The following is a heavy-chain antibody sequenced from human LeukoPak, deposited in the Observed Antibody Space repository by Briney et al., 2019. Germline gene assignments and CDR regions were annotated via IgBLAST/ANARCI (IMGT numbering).Heavy chain of an antibody. D-gene: IGHD2-15*01. CDR1: GFTFNIYA. CDR2: ISGSGDST. J-gene: IGHJ3*02. V-gene: IGHV3-23*01. Sequence: PGGSLRHSCAASGFTFNIYAMSWVRQAPGKGLEWVSTISGSGDSTYYADSVKGRFTISRDNFRHTLYLQMNSLRAEDTALYYCAKEVVVLAATFEAFHIWGQGTMVTVSS. CDR3: AKEVVVLAATFEAFHI.